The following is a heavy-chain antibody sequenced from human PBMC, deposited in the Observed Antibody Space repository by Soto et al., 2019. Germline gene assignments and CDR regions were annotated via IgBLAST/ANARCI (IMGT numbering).Heavy chain of an antibody. CDR2: MNPNSGNT. CDR1: GYTFTSHD. D-gene: IGHD4-17*01. CDR3: ARWDYGYYARFDY. Sequence: QVQLVQSGAEFKKSGASVKVSCKASGYTFTSHDINWVRQATGQGLEWMGWMNPNSGNTGYAQKFQGRVTMTRNTSISTAYMELSNLRSEDTAVYYCARWDYGYYARFDYWGQGTLVTVSS. V-gene: IGHV1-8*01. J-gene: IGHJ4*02.